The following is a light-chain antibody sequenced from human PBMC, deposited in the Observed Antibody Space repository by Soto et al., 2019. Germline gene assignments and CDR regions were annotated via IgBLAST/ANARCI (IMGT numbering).Light chain of an antibody. V-gene: IGKV1-39*01. Sequence: DVQMTQSPSSLSASIGDRVPISCRTSHVIRTYLNWYQQKPGKAPNLLIHGASSVESGVPSRFSGSGYGKDFTLTTTSPQPEDFATYYRRKNFSTQYSLGQGTKVDIK. CDR1: HVIRTY. J-gene: IGKJ2*03. CDR2: GAS. CDR3: RKNFSTQYS.